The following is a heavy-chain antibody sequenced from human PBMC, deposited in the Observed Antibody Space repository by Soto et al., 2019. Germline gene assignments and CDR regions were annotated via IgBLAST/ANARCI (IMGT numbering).Heavy chain of an antibody. J-gene: IGHJ3*02. Sequence: GGSLRLSCAASGFTFSSYSMNWVRQAPGKGLEWVSSISSSSSYIYYADSVKGRFTISRDNAKNSLYLQMNSLRAEDTAVYYCARAMRLWFGEYPGLLDAFDIWGQGTMVTVSS. CDR1: GFTFSSYS. V-gene: IGHV3-21*01. D-gene: IGHD3-10*01. CDR2: ISSSSSYI. CDR3: ARAMRLWFGEYPGLLDAFDI.